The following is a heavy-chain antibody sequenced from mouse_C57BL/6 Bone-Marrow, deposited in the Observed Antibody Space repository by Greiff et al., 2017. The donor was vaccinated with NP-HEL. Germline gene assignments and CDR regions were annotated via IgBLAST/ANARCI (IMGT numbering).Heavy chain of an antibody. CDR2: INPNNGGT. CDR3: ARGHYGSSLYWYFDV. J-gene: IGHJ1*03. V-gene: IGHV1-26*01. D-gene: IGHD1-1*01. CDR1: GYTFTDYY. Sequence: EVQLQQSGPELVKPGASVKISCKASGYTFTDYYMNWVKQSHGKSLEWIGDINPNNGGTSYNQKFKGKATLTVDKSSSTAYMELRSLTSEDSAVYYCARGHYGSSLYWYFDVWGTGTTVTVSS.